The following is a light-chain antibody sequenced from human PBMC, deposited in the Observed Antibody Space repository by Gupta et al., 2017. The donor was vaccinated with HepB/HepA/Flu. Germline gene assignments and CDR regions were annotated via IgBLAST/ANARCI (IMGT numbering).Light chain of an antibody. J-gene: IGLJ2*01. Sequence: QLVLTPSPSASASLGASVKLTCTLSSWHSSYAIAWHQQQPEKGPRHVMTLKSDGSNRKGDGIPDSFSGSSYGAERYLNISSLQAEDEADYYCQTGGTGSDVVFGGGTKLTVL. CDR3: QTGGTGSDVV. CDR1: SWHSSYA. V-gene: IGLV4-69*01. CDR2: LKSDGSN.